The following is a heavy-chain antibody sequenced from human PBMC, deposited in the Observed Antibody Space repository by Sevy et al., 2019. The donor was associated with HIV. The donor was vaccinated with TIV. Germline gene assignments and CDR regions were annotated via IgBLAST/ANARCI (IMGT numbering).Heavy chain of an antibody. CDR1: GIAFSTYA. J-gene: IGHJ4*02. CDR3: AKDFSDVYYYDSNAAVDY. D-gene: IGHD3-22*01. CDR2: ISASGYST. Sequence: GGSLRLSCAASGIAFSTYAMFWVRQAPGKGLEWVSSISASGYSTYYADSVKGRFTPSRDNSRNTLDLQMNSLRADDTAVYYGAKDFSDVYYYDSNAAVDYWGQGTLVTVSS. V-gene: IGHV3-23*01.